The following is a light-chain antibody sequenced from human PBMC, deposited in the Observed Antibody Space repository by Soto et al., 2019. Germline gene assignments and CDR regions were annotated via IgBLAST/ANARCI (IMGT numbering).Light chain of an antibody. CDR3: QQYGSSPRT. CDR2: GAS. Sequence: EIVLTQAPGALSLSPGERATLSCGVSQSVSSSYLAWYQQKPGQAPRLLIYGASTRATGTPDRFSGSGSGTDFPLTISRLETEDFAVYYCQQYGSSPRTFGQGTKVEIK. V-gene: IGKV3-20*01. J-gene: IGKJ1*01. CDR1: QSVSSSY.